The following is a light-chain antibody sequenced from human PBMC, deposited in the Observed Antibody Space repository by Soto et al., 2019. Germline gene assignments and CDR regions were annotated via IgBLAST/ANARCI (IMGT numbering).Light chain of an antibody. Sequence: QSALTQPPSVSGSPGQSITISCTGTSSDVGGYNHVSWYQQHPGKAPKLMMYEVSKRPSGVSNRFSGSKSGNTASLTTSRLQAEDEADYYCCSYAGSSTLVFGTGTKLTVL. CDR2: EVS. CDR3: CSYAGSSTLV. V-gene: IGLV2-23*02. J-gene: IGLJ1*01. CDR1: SSDVGGYNH.